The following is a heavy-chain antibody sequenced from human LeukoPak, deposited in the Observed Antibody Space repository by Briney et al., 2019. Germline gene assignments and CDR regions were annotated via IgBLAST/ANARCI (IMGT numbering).Heavy chain of an antibody. CDR3: ARDGRLVRGGRGFDP. V-gene: IGHV4-4*07. CDR2: IYTSGST. Sequence: PSETLSLTCTVSGGSISSYYWSWIRQPAGKGLEWIGRIYTSGSTNYNPSLKSRVTISVDTSKNQFSLKLSSVTAADTAVYYCARDGRLVRGGRGFDPWGQGTLVTVSS. J-gene: IGHJ5*02. CDR1: GGSISSYY. D-gene: IGHD1-26*01.